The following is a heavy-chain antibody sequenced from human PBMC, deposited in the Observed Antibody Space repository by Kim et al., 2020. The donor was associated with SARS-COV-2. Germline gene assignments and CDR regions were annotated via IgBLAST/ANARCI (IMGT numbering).Heavy chain of an antibody. V-gene: IGHV4-34*01. Sequence: SQTLSLTCAVYGGSFSGYYWSWIRQPPGKGLEWIGEINHSGSTNYNPSLKSRVTISVDTSKNQFSLKLSSVTAADTAVYYCARVFDCSSTSCPYGMDVWGQGTTVTVSS. CDR3: ARVFDCSSTSCPYGMDV. CDR2: INHSGST. D-gene: IGHD2-2*01. CDR1: GGSFSGYY. J-gene: IGHJ6*02.